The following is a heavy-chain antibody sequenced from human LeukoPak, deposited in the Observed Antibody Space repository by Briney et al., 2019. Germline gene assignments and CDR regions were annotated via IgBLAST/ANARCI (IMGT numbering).Heavy chain of an antibody. Sequence: PSETLSLSCAVYGGSFSGYYWSWIRQPPGKGLEWIGEINHSGSTNYNPSLKSRVTISVDTSKNQFSLKLSSVTAADTAVYSRARGGTMVRGVRTTRAFDIWGQGTMLTVSS. CDR2: INHSGST. J-gene: IGHJ3*02. D-gene: IGHD3-10*01. V-gene: IGHV4-34*01. CDR3: ARGGTMVRGVRTTRAFDI. CDR1: GGSFSGYY.